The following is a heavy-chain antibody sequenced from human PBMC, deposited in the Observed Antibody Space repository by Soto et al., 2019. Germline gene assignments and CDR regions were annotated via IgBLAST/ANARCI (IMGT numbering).Heavy chain of an antibody. D-gene: IGHD3-10*01. V-gene: IGHV4-34*01. J-gene: IGHJ6*02. Sequence: SETLSLTCAVYGGSFSGYYWSWIRQPPGKGLEWIGEINHSGSTNYNPSLKSRVTISVDTSKNQFSLKLSSVTAADTAVYYCARGHRVTMVRGVISYGMDVWGQGTTVTVSS. CDR1: GGSFSGYY. CDR3: ARGHRVTMVRGVISYGMDV. CDR2: INHSGST.